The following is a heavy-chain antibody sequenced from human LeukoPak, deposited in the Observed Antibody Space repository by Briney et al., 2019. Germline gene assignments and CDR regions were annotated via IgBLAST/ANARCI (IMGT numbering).Heavy chain of an antibody. Sequence: ASVKVSCKASGGTFSSYAISWVRQAPGQGLEWMGGIIPIFGIANYAQKFQGRVTITADKSTSTAYMELSSLRSEDTAVYYCASALGYSYANFDYWDQGTLVTVSS. D-gene: IGHD5-18*01. CDR2: IIPIFGIA. V-gene: IGHV1-69*10. J-gene: IGHJ4*02. CDR3: ASALGYSYANFDY. CDR1: GGTFSSYA.